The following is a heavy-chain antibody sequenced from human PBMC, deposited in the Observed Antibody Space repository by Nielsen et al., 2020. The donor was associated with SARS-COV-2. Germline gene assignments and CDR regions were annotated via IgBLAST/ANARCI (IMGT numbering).Heavy chain of an antibody. CDR2: INPSGGST. V-gene: IGHV1-46*01. J-gene: IGHJ4*02. CDR3: ARDLEHDSSGVGY. CDR1: GYTFTSYY. D-gene: IGHD3-22*01. Sequence: ASVKVSCKASGYTFTSYYMHWVRQAPGQGLEWMGIINPSGGSTSYAQKLQGRVTMTTDTSTSTAYMELRSLRSDDTAVYYCARDLEHDSSGVGYWGQGTPVTVSS.